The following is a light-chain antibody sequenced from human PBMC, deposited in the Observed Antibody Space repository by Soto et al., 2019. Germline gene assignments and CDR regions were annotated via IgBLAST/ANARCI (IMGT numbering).Light chain of an antibody. J-gene: IGKJ1*01. V-gene: IGKV4-1*01. Sequence: DIVLTQFPDSLAVSPGERATINCKSSQSALYRSNNKNYLAWYQQKPGQPPKLLIYWASTRESGVPDRFSGSGSGTDFTLTISSLQAEDVAIYYCQQYYNIPWTFGQGSKVEIK. CDR1: QSALYRSNNKNY. CDR3: QQYYNIPWT. CDR2: WAS.